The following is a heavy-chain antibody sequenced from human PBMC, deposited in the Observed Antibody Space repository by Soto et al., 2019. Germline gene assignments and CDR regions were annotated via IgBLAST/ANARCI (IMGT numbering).Heavy chain of an antibody. CDR1: GFTFSSYG. D-gene: IGHD6-13*01. Sequence: QPGGSLRLSCAASGFTFSSYGMHGVRQAPGKGLEWVAVISYDGSNKYYADSVKGRFTISRDNSKNTLYLQMNSLRAEDTAVYYCAKDLQDGSSGGSWFDPWGQGTLVTVSS. CDR2: ISYDGSNK. CDR3: AKDLQDGSSGGSWFDP. J-gene: IGHJ5*02. V-gene: IGHV3-30*18.